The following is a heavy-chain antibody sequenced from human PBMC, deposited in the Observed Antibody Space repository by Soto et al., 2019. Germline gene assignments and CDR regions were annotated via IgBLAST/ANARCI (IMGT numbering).Heavy chain of an antibody. D-gene: IGHD4-17*01. CDR2: INHSGST. Sequence: PSETLSLTCAVYGGSFSGYYWSWIRQPPGKGLEWIGEINHSGSTNYNPSLKSRVTISVDTSKNQFSLKLSSVTAANTAVYYCARAVTTRYSRVYYYYGMDVWGQGTTVTVSS. CDR3: ARAVTTRYSRVYYYYGMDV. V-gene: IGHV4-34*01. CDR1: GGSFSGYY. J-gene: IGHJ6*02.